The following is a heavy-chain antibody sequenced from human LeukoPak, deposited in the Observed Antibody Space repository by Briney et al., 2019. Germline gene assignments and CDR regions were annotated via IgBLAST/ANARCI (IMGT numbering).Heavy chain of an antibody. CDR1: GFTFDDYT. CDR3: AKGTGQYCSSTSCYIPYYYYGMDV. V-gene: IGHV3-43*01. Sequence: GGSLRLSCAASGFTFDDYTMHWVRQAPGKGLEWVSLIGWDGGSTYYADSVKGRFTISRDNSKNSLYLQMNSLRTEDTALYYCAKGTGQYCSSTSCYIPYYYYGMDVWGQGTTVTVSS. CDR2: IGWDGGST. D-gene: IGHD2-2*02. J-gene: IGHJ6*02.